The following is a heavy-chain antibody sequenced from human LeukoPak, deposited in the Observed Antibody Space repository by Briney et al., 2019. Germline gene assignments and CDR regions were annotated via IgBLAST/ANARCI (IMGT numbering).Heavy chain of an antibody. D-gene: IGHD2-2*01. CDR2: ISSSGSTI. CDR1: GFTFSSYE. J-gene: IGHJ5*02. Sequence: GGSLRLSCAASGFTFSSYEMKWVRQAPGKGLEWVSYISSSGSTIYYADSVKGRFTIYRDNAKNSLYLQMNSLRAEDTAVYYCARVAVVVPAASQNPRLDNWFDPWGQGTLVTVSS. V-gene: IGHV3-48*03. CDR3: ARVAVVVPAASQNPRLDNWFDP.